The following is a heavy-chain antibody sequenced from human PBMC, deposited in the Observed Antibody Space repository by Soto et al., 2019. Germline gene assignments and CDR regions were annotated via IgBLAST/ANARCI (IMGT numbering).Heavy chain of an antibody. CDR1: GGSISSGGYY. V-gene: IGHV4-31*03. J-gene: IGHJ6*03. Sequence: LTCTVSGGSISSGGYYWSRIRQHPGKGLEWIGYIYYSGSTYYNPSLKSRVTISVDTSKNQFSLKLSSVTAADTAVYYCGRVGTTVTTYYYYYYMDVWGKGTTVTV. CDR3: GRVGTTVTTYYYYYYMDV. CDR2: IYYSGST. D-gene: IGHD4-17*01.